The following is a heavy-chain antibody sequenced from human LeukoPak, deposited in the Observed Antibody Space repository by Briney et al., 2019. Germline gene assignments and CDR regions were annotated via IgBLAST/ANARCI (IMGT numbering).Heavy chain of an antibody. J-gene: IGHJ6*02. Sequence: GGSLRLSCAASGFTFSDYYMGWIRQAPGKGLEWVSYISSSSSYTNYADSVKGRFTISRDNAKNSLYLQMNSLRAEDTAVYYCARDSVDDYYGSGSPSGYYYGMDVWGQGTTVTVSS. CDR1: GFTFSDYY. CDR2: ISSSSSYT. D-gene: IGHD3-10*01. V-gene: IGHV3-11*05. CDR3: ARDSVDDYYGSGSPSGYYYGMDV.